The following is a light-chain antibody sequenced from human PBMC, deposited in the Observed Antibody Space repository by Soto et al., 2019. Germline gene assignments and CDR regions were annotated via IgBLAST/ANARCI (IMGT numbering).Light chain of an antibody. CDR1: QSISIY. CDR2: DAY. CDR3: QQRSNWPLT. V-gene: IGKV3-11*01. J-gene: IGKJ4*01. Sequence: EIVLTQSPATLSLSPGERATLSCRASQSISIYLAWYQQKPGQAPRVLIYDAYNRATGIPARFSGSGSGTDFTLTISSLEPEDFAVYYCQQRSNWPLTFGGGTRVEIK.